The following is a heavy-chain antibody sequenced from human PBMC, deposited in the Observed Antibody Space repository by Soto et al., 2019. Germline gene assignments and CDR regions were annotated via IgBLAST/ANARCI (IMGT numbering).Heavy chain of an antibody. Sequence: QVQLQESGPGLVKPSQTLSLTCTVSGGSISSGGYYWSWIRQHPGKGLEWIGYIYYSGSTYYNPSPKSRFTIAVDTYKNQLSLKLSSVTAADTAVYYCARRYGGNFDYWGQGTLFTVSS. D-gene: IGHD2-15*01. CDR2: IYYSGST. CDR3: ARRYGGNFDY. V-gene: IGHV4-31*03. J-gene: IGHJ4*02. CDR1: GGSISSGGYY.